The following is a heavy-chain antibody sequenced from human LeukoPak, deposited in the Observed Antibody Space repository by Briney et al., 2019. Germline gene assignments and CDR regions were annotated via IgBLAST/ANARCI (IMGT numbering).Heavy chain of an antibody. J-gene: IGHJ4*02. Sequence: GGSLRLSYAASGFTFSDYYMSWIRQAPGKGLEWVSYISSSGSTIYYADSVKGRFTISRDNAKNSLYLQMNSLRAEDTAVYYCSGSYYAYFDYWGQGTLVTVSS. D-gene: IGHD3-10*01. V-gene: IGHV3-11*01. CDR2: ISSSGSTI. CDR1: GFTFSDYY. CDR3: SGSYYAYFDY.